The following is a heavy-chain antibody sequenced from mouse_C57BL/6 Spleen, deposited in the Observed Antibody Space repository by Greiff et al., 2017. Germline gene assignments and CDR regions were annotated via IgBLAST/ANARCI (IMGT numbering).Heavy chain of an antibody. CDR3: TRDYCAIES. V-gene: IGHV1-61*01. J-gene: IGHJ4*01. Sequence: QVQLQQPGAELVRPGSSVKLSCKASGYTFTSYWMDGVKQRPGQDLEWIGNIYPSNIETHYNQKFKDKATLTVDQSSSTAYMQLSSLTSGDSANHYCTRDYCAIESWGQG. CDR2: IYPSNIET. CDR1: GYTFTSYW.